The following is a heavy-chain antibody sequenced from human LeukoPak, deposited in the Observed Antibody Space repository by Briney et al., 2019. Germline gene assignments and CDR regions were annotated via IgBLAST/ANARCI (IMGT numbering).Heavy chain of an antibody. CDR1: GGSISSYY. J-gene: IGHJ4*02. CDR2: IYTSGST. D-gene: IGHD3-22*01. V-gene: IGHV4-4*07. CDR3: ARSIPMYYYDSSGAPFNY. Sequence: SETLSLTCTVSGGSISSYYWSWIRQPAGKGLEWIGRIYTSGSTNYNPSLKSRVTMSVDTSKNQFSLKLSSVTAADTAVYYCARSIPMYYYDSSGAPFNYWGQGTLVTVSS.